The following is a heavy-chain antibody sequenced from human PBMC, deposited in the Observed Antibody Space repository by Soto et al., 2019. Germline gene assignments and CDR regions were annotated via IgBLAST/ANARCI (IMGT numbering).Heavy chain of an antibody. V-gene: IGHV3-33*08. CDR2: IWYDGSNK. J-gene: IGHJ4*02. CDR1: GFTFSSYG. CDR3: AGNGSVWVRHYLDY. Sequence: GGSLRLSCAASGFTFSSYGMHWVRQAPGKGLEWVAVIWYDGSNKYYADSVKGRFTISRNNSKNTLYLQMNSLRAEDTAVYYCAGNGSVWVRHYLDYWGQGTLVTVSS. D-gene: IGHD1-1*01.